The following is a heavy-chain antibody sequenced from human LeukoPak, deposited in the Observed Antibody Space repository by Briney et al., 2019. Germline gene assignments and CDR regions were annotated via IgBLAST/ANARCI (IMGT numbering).Heavy chain of an antibody. CDR1: GFIFSTYA. CDR3: AKRGSSGWSETYFDY. D-gene: IGHD6-19*01. J-gene: IGHJ4*02. Sequence: GGSLRPSCAGSGFIFSTYAMTWVRQAPGKGLEWVSGISGSGDTTYYADSVKGRFTISRDNSKNTLYLQMSSLRAEDTAVYYCAKRGSSGWSETYFDYWGQGTLVTVSS. V-gene: IGHV3-23*01. CDR2: ISGSGDTT.